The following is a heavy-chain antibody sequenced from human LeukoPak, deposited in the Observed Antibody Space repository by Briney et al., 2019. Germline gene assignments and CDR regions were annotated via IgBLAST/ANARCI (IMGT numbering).Heavy chain of an antibody. CDR1: GESISSYY. D-gene: IGHD3-10*01. Sequence: SETLSLTCTVSGESISSYYWSWIRQPPGKGLEWIGYISNSGSTNYNSSLKSRVTISVDRSKNQFSLKLSSVTAADTAVYYCARELVGFRESRFDYWGQGTRVTVPS. CDR3: ARELVGFRESRFDY. J-gene: IGHJ4*02. CDR2: ISNSGST. V-gene: IGHV4-59*01.